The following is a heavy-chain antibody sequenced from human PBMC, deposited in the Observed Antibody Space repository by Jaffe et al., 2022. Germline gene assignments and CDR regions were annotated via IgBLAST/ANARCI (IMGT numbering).Heavy chain of an antibody. Sequence: QVQLQQWGAGLLKPSETLSLTCAVYGGSFSGYYWSWIRQPPGKGLEWIGEINHSGSTNYNPSLKSRVTISVDTSKNQFSLKLSSVTAADTAVYYCARKPLYGDYEGGAFDIWGQGTMVTVSS. CDR1: GGSFSGYY. D-gene: IGHD4-17*01. J-gene: IGHJ3*02. V-gene: IGHV4-34*01. CDR2: INHSGST. CDR3: ARKPLYGDYEGGAFDI.